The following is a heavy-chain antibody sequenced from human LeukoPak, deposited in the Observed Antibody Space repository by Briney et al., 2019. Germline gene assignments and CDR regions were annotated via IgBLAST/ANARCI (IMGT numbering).Heavy chain of an antibody. V-gene: IGHV3-9*01. CDR3: AKGGGGRLIYYYYMDV. Sequence: GGSLRLSCAASGFTFSSYSMNWVRQAPGKGLEWVSGITWNSDNIEYADSVKGRFTISRDNAKNSLYLQMNSLRAEDRALYYCAKGGGGRLIYYYYMDVWGKGTTVTVSS. J-gene: IGHJ6*03. CDR1: GFTFSSYS. D-gene: IGHD3-16*01. CDR2: ITWNSDNI.